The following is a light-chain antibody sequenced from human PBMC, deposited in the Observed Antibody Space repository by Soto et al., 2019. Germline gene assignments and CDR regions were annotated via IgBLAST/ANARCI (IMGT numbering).Light chain of an antibody. J-gene: IGLJ2*01. V-gene: IGLV2-8*01. Sequence: QSVLTQPPSASGSPGQSVTISCTGTRSDVGGYNYVSWFQQHPGKAPKLMIYEVTKRPSGVPDRFSGSKSGNTASLTVSGLQAEDEADYYCSSYAGRYTVIFGGGTKVTVL. CDR3: SSYAGRYTVI. CDR1: RSDVGGYNY. CDR2: EVT.